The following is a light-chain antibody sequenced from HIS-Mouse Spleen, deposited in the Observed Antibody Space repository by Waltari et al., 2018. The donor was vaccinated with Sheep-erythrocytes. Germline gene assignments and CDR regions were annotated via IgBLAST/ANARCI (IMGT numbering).Light chain of an antibody. CDR1: SRYVGCSNY. Sequence: QSALTQPASVSGSPGQSITIPCPGPSRYVGCSNYVSWYQQHPGKAPKLMIYEVSNRPSGVSNRFSGSKSGNTASLTISGLQAEDEADYYCSSYTSSSTLYVFGTGTKVTVL. J-gene: IGLJ1*01. CDR3: SSYTSSSTLYV. CDR2: EVS. V-gene: IGLV2-14*01.